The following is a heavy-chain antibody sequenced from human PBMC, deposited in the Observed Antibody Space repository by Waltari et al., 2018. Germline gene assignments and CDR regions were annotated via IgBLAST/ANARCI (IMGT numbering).Heavy chain of an antibody. D-gene: IGHD6-13*01. Sequence: EVQLVESGGGLVQPGGSLRLSCAASGFTFSSYAMSWVRQAPGKGLEWVSAISGSGGSTYYADPGKGRFTISRDNSKNTLYLQMNSLRAEDTAVYYCAKVNSSSWYYIYYYYYGMDVWGQGTTVTVSS. V-gene: IGHV3-23*04. J-gene: IGHJ6*02. CDR3: AKVNSSSWYYIYYYYYGMDV. CDR1: GFTFSSYA. CDR2: ISGSGGST.